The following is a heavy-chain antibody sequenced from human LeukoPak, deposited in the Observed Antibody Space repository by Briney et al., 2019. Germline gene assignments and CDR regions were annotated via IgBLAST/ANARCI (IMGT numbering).Heavy chain of an antibody. V-gene: IGHV1-18*01. CDR1: GYTFTSYG. CDR3: ARDRGRWGVWLSDAFDI. Sequence: ASVKVSCKASGYTFTSYGISWVRQAPGQGLEWMGWISAYNGNTNYAQKLQGRVAMTTDTSTSTAYMELRSLRSDDTAVYYCARDRGRWGVWLSDAFDIWGQGTMVTVSS. J-gene: IGHJ3*02. CDR2: ISAYNGNT. D-gene: IGHD3-22*01.